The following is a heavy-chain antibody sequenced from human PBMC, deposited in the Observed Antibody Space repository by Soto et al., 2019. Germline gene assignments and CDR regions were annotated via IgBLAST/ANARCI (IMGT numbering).Heavy chain of an antibody. V-gene: IGHV3-21*01. CDR2: ISSHSNFK. CDR3: ARGGIPPGYGLDV. CDR1: GFTFSSYS. Sequence: PGGSLRLSCEASGFTFSSYSMNWVRQAPGKGLEWVSSISSHSNFKSYADSVKGRFTISRDNAKNSLYLQMNSLKAGDTAVYYCARGGIPPGYGLDVWGQGTTVTVSS. D-gene: IGHD6-13*01. J-gene: IGHJ6*02.